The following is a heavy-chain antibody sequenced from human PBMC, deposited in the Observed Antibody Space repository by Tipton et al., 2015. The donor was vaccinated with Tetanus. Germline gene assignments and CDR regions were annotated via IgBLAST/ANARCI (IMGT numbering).Heavy chain of an antibody. CDR1: GGSVSSSTYY. V-gene: IGHV4-39*01. Sequence: TLSLTCTVSGGSVSSSTYYWGWIRQPPGKGLEWLGTIYYTGSTYYSPSLKSRVTLSVDSSKNQSSLKLTSVTAADTAVYYCARRGGDFLTGYYDSWGQGTPVIVSS. D-gene: IGHD3-9*01. CDR3: ARRGGDFLTGYYDS. J-gene: IGHJ4*02. CDR2: IYYTGST.